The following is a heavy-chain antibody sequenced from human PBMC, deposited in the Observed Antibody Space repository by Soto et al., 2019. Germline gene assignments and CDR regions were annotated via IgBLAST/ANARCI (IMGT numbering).Heavy chain of an antibody. CDR3: ARDDAIDI. CDR2: INPNSGGT. V-gene: IGHV1-2*02. CDR1: GYSFTGHY. J-gene: IGHJ3*02. Sequence: QVQLVQSGAEVKKPGASVKVSCKASGYSFTGHYIHWVRQAPGQGLEWMGWINPNSGGTKYAQKFQGRVTMTRDTSISTAYMELSSLRSDGTAVYYCARDDAIDIWGQGTVVTVSS.